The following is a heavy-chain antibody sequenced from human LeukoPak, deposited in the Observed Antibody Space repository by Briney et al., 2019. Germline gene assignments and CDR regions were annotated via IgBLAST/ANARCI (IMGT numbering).Heavy chain of an antibody. CDR1: GYTFTSYD. D-gene: IGHD5-12*01. J-gene: IGHJ4*02. V-gene: IGHV1-8*01. CDR2: MNPNSGNT. Sequence: ASVKVSCKASGYTFTSYDINWVRQATGQGLEWMGWMNPNSGNTGYAQKFQGRVPMTRNTSISTAYMELSSLRSEDTAVYYCARGPSGYEGNDYWGQGTLVTVSS. CDR3: ARGPSGYEGNDY.